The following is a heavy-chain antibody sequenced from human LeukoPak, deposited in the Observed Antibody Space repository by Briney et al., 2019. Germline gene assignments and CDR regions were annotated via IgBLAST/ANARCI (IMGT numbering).Heavy chain of an antibody. V-gene: IGHV5-51*01. CDR1: GYSFTSYW. J-gene: IGHJ3*02. D-gene: IGHD3-3*01. Sequence: GESLKISCKGSGYSFTSYWIGWVRQMPGKGLEWMGVIYPGDSDTRYSPSFQGQVTISADKSISTAYLQWSSLKASDTAMYYCASSTIFGVVIYDAFDIWGQGTMVTVSS. CDR2: IYPGDSDT. CDR3: ASSTIFGVVIYDAFDI.